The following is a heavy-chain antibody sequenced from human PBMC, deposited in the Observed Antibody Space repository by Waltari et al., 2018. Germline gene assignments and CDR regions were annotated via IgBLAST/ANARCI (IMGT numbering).Heavy chain of an antibody. Sequence: QVQLQQWGAGLLKPSETLSLTCAVYGGSFSGYYWSWIRQPPGKGLEWIGEINHSGSNNHNPSLKSRVTISVDTSKNQFSLKLGSVTAADTAVYYCASRARYSGSYSRNKSIDYWGQGTLVTVSS. D-gene: IGHD1-26*01. CDR2: INHSGSN. V-gene: IGHV4-34*01. J-gene: IGHJ4*02. CDR3: ASRARYSGSYSRNKSIDY. CDR1: GGSFSGYY.